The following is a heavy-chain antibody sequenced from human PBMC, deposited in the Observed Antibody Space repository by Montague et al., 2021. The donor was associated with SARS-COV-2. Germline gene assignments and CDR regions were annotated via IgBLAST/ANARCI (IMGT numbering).Heavy chain of an antibody. Sequence: PALVKPTQTLTLTCTFSGFSLTTSGEGVAWIRQPQGRALEWLALIYGGXDKRYSPSLESRLTITKDTSKNEVVLTMTNMDPVDTATYYCAHRLYYNFWRGYYDAYDPWGQGTPVTVSS. CDR1: GFSLTTSGEG. V-gene: IGHV2-5*02. J-gene: IGHJ3*01. D-gene: IGHD3-3*01. CDR2: IYGGXDK. CDR3: AHRLYYNFWRGYYDAYDP.